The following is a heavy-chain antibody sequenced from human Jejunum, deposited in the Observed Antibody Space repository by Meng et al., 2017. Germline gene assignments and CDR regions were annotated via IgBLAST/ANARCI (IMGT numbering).Heavy chain of an antibody. D-gene: IGHD6-19*01. CDR1: GASISSSSWY. J-gene: IGHJ1*01. V-gene: IGHV4-39*07. Sequence: HRQPRGSGPGLVKPSETLSLTCSVSGASISSSSWYWGWIRQPPGKGLEWIGSIYYSENTYYHPSLKSRVTISVDTSKNQFSLKLSSVTAADTAVYYCARGPWDSSGWPEYFQHWGQGTLVTVSS. CDR3: ARGPWDSSGWPEYFQH. CDR2: IYYSENT.